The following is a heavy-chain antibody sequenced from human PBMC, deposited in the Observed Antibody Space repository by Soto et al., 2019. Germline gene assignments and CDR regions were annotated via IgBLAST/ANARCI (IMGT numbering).Heavy chain of an antibody. CDR1: GGSISSGGYS. V-gene: IGHV4-30-2*01. D-gene: IGHD6-13*01. J-gene: IGHJ6*02. CDR3: ARTGQHRYYYGMDV. Sequence: SETLSLTCAVSGGSISSGGYSWSWIRQPPGTGLEWIGYSYHSGSTYYNPFLKGRVTITVDRSKNQYSLKLSSVTAADTAVYYCARTGQHRYYYGMDVWGQGTTVTVSS. CDR2: SYHSGST.